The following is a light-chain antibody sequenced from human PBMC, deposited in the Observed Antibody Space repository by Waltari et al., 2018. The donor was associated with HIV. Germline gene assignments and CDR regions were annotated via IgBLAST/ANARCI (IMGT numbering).Light chain of an antibody. Sequence: EIVLTQSPATLSLSPGERATLSCRARQSVNHTLAWYQQKPGQPPRLLIYYASNRATGIPATFSGSGYGTDFTLTISRLEPEDFAVYYCQQRTNGPPRFPFGPGTKVDIK. CDR1: QSVNHT. CDR2: YAS. V-gene: IGKV3-11*01. J-gene: IGKJ3*01. CDR3: QQRTNGPPRFP.